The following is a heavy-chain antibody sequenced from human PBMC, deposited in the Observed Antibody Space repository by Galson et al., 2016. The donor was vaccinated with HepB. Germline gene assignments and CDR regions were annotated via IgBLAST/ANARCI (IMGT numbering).Heavy chain of an antibody. Sequence: SLRLSCAASGFTFTTYPMHWVRQTPGKGLEWVAVISRDGGFKSYADSVKGRFTISRDKAKNTLYLQMNSLRAEDTAVDYCPRQLRTMLKAFDIWGQGTMVTVSS. D-gene: IGHD3-10*02. J-gene: IGHJ3*02. V-gene: IGHV3-30*03. CDR2: ISRDGGFK. CDR1: GFTFTTYP. CDR3: PRQLRTMLKAFDI.